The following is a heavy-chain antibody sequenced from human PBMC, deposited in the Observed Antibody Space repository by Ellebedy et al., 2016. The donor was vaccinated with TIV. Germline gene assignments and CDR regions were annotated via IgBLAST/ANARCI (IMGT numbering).Heavy chain of an antibody. J-gene: IGHJ5*02. CDR3: ARSRYYDSGGYYFDNWFDP. Sequence: ASVKVSXXASGYNFSSYTVHWVRQAPGQRLEWMGWINGGNDNTKYSQKFQGRVTITRDTSASTAYMELSSLRSEDTAVYYCARSRYYDSGGYYFDNWFDPWGQGTLVTVSS. CDR2: INGGNDNT. CDR1: GYNFSSYT. V-gene: IGHV1-3*01. D-gene: IGHD3-22*01.